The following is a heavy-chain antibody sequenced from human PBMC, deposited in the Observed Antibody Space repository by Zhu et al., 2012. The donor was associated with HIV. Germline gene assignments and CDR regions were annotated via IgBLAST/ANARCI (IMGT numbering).Heavy chain of an antibody. CDR1: GYSIRGGYY. J-gene: IGHJ4*02. Sequence: QVQLQESGPGLVKASETLSLTCGVSGYSIRGGYYWGWIRQPPGKGLEWIGSIYHRGTIYYNPSLKSRVTLSMDTSKNQFSLKLSSVTAADTAVYYCSREYYGSGSYQVSYWGQGTRVIVAS. D-gene: IGHD3-10*01. CDR3: SREYYGSGSYQVSY. V-gene: IGHV4-38-2*02. CDR2: IYHRGTI.